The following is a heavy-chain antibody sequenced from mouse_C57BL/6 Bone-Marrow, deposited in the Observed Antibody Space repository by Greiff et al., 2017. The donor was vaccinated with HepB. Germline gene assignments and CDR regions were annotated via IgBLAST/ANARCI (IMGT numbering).Heavy chain of an antibody. D-gene: IGHD2-3*01. J-gene: IGHJ4*01. CDR2: IWSDGST. Sequence: VMLVESGPGLVAPSQSLSITCTVSGFSLTSYGVHWVRQPPGKGLEWLVVIWSDGSTTYNSALKSRLSISKDNSKSQVFLKMNSLQTDDTAMYYCARHGGYYPYYYAMDYWGQGTSVTVSS. V-gene: IGHV2-6-1*01. CDR1: GFSLTSYG. CDR3: ARHGGYYPYYYAMDY.